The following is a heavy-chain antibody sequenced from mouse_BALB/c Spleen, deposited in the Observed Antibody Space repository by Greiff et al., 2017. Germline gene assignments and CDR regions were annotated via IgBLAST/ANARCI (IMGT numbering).Heavy chain of an antibody. CDR3: ARSGVKDFDY. D-gene: IGHD1-3*01. CDR2: ISSGSSTI. J-gene: IGHJ2*01. CDR1: GFTFSSFG. Sequence: EVKLMESGGGLVQPGGSRKLSCAASGFTFSSFGMHWVRQAPEKGLEWVAYISSGSSTIYYADTVKGRFTISRDNPKNTLFLQMTSLRSEDTAMYYCARSGVKDFDYWGQGTTLTVSS. V-gene: IGHV5-17*02.